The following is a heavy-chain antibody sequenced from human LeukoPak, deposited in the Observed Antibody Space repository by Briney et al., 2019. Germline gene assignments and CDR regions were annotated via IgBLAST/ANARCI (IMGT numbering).Heavy chain of an antibody. Sequence: GGSLRLSCAASGFTVSSNYMSWVRQAPGKGLEWVSIIYSGGSTFYADSVKGRFTISRDNSKNTLYLQMNSLRAEDTAVYYCARTVAAAYNAFDIWGQGTMVTVSS. J-gene: IGHJ3*02. CDR3: ARTVAAAYNAFDI. D-gene: IGHD6-13*01. CDR2: IYSGGST. CDR1: GFTVSSNY. V-gene: IGHV3-53*05.